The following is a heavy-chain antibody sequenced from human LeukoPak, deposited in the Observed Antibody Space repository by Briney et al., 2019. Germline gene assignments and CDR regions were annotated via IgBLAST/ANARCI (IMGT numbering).Heavy chain of an antibody. D-gene: IGHD3-10*01. V-gene: IGHV3-21*01. Sequence: GGSLRLSCAASGFTFSSYSMNWVRHAPGKGLEWVSSISSSSSYIYYADSVKGRFTISRDNAKTSLYLQMNSLRAEDTAVYYCARPSPYGSGWEDAFDIWGQGTMVTVSS. J-gene: IGHJ3*02. CDR2: ISSSSSYI. CDR3: ARPSPYGSGWEDAFDI. CDR1: GFTFSSYS.